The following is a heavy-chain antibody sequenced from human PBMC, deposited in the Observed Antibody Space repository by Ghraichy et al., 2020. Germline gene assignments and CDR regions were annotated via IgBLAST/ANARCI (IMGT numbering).Heavy chain of an antibody. J-gene: IGHJ4*02. D-gene: IGHD2-8*02. V-gene: IGHV1-2*02. CDR2: INPNSGGT. CDR1: GYTFSDYY. CDR3: ARDWYVRGPGGFDY. Sequence: ASVKVSCKASGYTFSDYYIHWVRQAPGQGPEWVGWINPNSGGTLYAQKFQGRVTMTRDTSISTAYMEVSSLRSDDTAVYYCARDWYVRGPGGFDYWGQGTLVTVSS.